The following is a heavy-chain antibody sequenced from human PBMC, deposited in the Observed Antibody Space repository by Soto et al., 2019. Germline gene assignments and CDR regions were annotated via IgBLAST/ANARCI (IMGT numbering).Heavy chain of an antibody. J-gene: IGHJ6*03. CDR3: AGGGSIVGATRRLMAV. Sequence: QVQLQDSGPGLVKPSETLSLTCTVSGASISSHYWSWIRQAPGKGLEWIANINYNGNTNYNPSLKSRVTIPVDTSTNQFSLTVISVTAADTAVYYCAGGGSIVGATRRLMAVWARGATVTVSS. D-gene: IGHD3-22*01. CDR2: INYNGNT. CDR1: GASISSHY. V-gene: IGHV4-59*08.